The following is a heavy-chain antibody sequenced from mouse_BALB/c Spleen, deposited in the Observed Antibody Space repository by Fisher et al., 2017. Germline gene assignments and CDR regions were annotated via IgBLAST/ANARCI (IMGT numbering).Heavy chain of an antibody. CDR3: ATYYGSIGYYAMDY. V-gene: IGHV1-80*01. J-gene: IGHJ4*01. D-gene: IGHD1-1*01. Sequence: KFKGKATLTADKSSSTAYMQLSSLTSEDSAIYFCATYYGSIGYYAMDYWGQGTSVTVSS.